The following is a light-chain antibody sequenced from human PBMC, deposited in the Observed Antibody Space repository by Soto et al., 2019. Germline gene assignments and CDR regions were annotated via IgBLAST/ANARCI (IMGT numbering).Light chain of an antibody. CDR2: QAS. CDR3: QQYSSHST. V-gene: IGKV1-5*03. Sequence: DIQMTQPPSTLSASVGDRVTITCRASQSTSSYLAWYQQKPGKAPKLLIYQASSLENGVPSRFSGSGSGTGFSLTISSLQPDDFATYYCQQYSSHSTFGQGTKVDIK. J-gene: IGKJ1*01. CDR1: QSTSSY.